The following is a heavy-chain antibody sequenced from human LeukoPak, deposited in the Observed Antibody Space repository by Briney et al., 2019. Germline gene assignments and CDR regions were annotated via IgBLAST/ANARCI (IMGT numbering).Heavy chain of an antibody. Sequence: LRLSCAASGFTFSDYYMSWIRQHPGKGLEWIGYIYYSGSTYYNPSLKSRVTISVDTSKNQFSLKLSSVTAADTAVYYCARGSPPVGYYYDSSGLDYWGQGTLVTVSS. D-gene: IGHD3-22*01. CDR3: ARGSPPVGYYYDSSGLDY. CDR1: GFTFSDYY. CDR2: IYYSGST. V-gene: IGHV4-31*02. J-gene: IGHJ4*02.